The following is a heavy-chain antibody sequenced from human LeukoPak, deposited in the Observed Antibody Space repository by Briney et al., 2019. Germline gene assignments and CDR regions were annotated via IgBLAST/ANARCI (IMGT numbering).Heavy chain of an antibody. J-gene: IGHJ4*02. D-gene: IGHD1-26*01. CDR2: IYYSGST. V-gene: IGHV4-39*07. CDR3: PRDTLVGAISYFDS. CDR1: GGSISSSSYY. Sequence: SETLSLTCTVSGGSISSSSYYWGWIRQPPGKGLEWIGSIYYSGSTYYNPSLKSRVTISVDTSKNQFSLKLSSLTAADTAVYYWPRDTLVGAISYFDSWGQGPLVTVSS.